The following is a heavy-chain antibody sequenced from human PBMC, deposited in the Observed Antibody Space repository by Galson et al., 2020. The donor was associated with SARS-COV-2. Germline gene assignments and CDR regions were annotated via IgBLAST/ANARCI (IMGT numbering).Heavy chain of an antibody. Sequence: ETSETLSLTCTVSGGSISSYYWSWIRQPPGKGLEWIGYIYYSGSTNYNPSLKSRVTISVDTSKNQFSLKLSSVTAADTAVYYCARHVRSRDGYSEGTFDYWGQGTLVTVSS. CDR3: ARHVRSRDGYSEGTFDY. D-gene: IGHD4-4*01. J-gene: IGHJ4*02. CDR1: GGSISSYY. CDR2: IYYSGST. V-gene: IGHV4-59*08.